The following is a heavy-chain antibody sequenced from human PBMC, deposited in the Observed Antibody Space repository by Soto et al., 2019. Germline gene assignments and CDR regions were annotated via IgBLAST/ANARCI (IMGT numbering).Heavy chain of an antibody. V-gene: IGHV1-18*01. CDR2: ISAYSGNT. J-gene: IGHJ4*02. Sequence: QVQLVQSGAEVKKPGASVKVSCKASGYPFTRYGITWVRQAPGQGLEWMGWISAYSGNTNYAHNLRGRVTMTTDTSTSTAYMERRSLRSDDTAVYYCARGGVLLWFGEPLDSWGQGTLVTVSS. CDR1: GYPFTRYG. D-gene: IGHD3-10*01. CDR3: ARGGVLLWFGEPLDS.